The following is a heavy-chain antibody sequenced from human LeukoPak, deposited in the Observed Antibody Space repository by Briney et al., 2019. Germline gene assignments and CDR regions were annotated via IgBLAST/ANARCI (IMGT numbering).Heavy chain of an antibody. Sequence: ASVKVSCEASGYTFTGYYMHWVRQAPGQGLEWMGWINPNSGGTNYAQQFQGRVTMTRDTSISTAYMELNRLRSDDTAVYYCARSPVEEFDAWGQGTLVTVSS. D-gene: IGHD2-21*01. CDR1: GYTFTGYY. CDR2: INPNSGGT. V-gene: IGHV1-2*02. J-gene: IGHJ5*02. CDR3: ARSPVEEFDA.